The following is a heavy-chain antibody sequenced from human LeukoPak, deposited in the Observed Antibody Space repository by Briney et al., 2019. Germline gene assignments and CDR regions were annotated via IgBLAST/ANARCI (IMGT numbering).Heavy chain of an antibody. D-gene: IGHD3-9*01. CDR1: GFTFSRYA. CDR2: INSDGSST. Sequence: GGSLRLSCAASGFTFSRYAMSWVRQALGKGLVWVSRINSDGSSTRYADSVKGRFTISRDNAKNTLYLQMNSLRAEDTAVYYCGRELDWLPTLDYWGQGTLVTVSS. V-gene: IGHV3-74*01. CDR3: GRELDWLPTLDY. J-gene: IGHJ4*02.